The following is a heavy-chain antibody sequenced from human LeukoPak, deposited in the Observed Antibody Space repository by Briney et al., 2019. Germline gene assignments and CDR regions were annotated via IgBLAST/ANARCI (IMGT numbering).Heavy chain of an antibody. CDR3: ARDVAAAGTFFAGMDV. CDR2: ISYDGSSK. V-gene: IGHV3-30-3*01. CDR1: GFTFSNYA. J-gene: IGHJ6*02. D-gene: IGHD6-13*01. Sequence: GRSLRLSCAASGFTFSNYAIHWVRQAPGKGLEWVTVISYDGSSKFYADSVKGRFTISRDNSKNTLYLQMNSLRAEDTAVYYCARDVAAAGTFFAGMDVWGRGTTVTVSS.